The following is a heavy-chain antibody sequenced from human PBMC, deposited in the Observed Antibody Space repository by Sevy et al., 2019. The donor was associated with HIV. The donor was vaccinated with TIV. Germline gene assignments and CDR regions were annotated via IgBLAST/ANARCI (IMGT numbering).Heavy chain of an antibody. CDR1: EFTFSSYW. J-gene: IGHJ4*02. D-gene: IGHD3-22*01. V-gene: IGHV3-23*01. Sequence: GGSLRLSCAASEFTFSSYWMTWVRQAPGKGLEWVSGISGSGGSGDKTNYADSVKGRFTISRDDSKNSLYLQLNSLRAEDTAIYYCARKYDSSGYFDYWGQGTLVTVSS. CDR2: ISGSGGSGDKT. CDR3: ARKYDSSGYFDY.